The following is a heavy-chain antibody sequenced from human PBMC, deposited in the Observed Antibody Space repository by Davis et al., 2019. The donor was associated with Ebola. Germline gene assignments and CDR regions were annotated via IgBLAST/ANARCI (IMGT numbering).Heavy chain of an antibody. CDR3: ARGRWAYDSSGYYL. CDR2: LSYSGST. Sequence: SETLSLTCTVSGGSISSGDYYWSWIRQPPGKGLEWIGYLSYSGSTNYNPSLKSRVTISVDTSKNQFSLKLSSVTAADTAVYYCARGRWAYDSSGYYLWGQGTLVTVSS. D-gene: IGHD3-22*01. V-gene: IGHV4-61*08. J-gene: IGHJ4*02. CDR1: GGSISSGDYY.